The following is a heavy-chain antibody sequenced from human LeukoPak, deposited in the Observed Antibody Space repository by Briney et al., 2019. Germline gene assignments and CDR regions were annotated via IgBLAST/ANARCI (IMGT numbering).Heavy chain of an antibody. V-gene: IGHV3-48*02. J-gene: IGHJ3*02. Sequence: GGSLRLSCAASGFTFSSYSMNWVRQAPGKGLEWVSYISSSSSTIYYADSVKGRFTISRDNAKNSLYLQMNSLRDEDTAVYYCARDGESRYGGAPLDAFDIWGQGTMVTVSS. CDR1: GFTFSSYS. CDR2: ISSSSSTI. CDR3: ARDGESRYGGAPLDAFDI. D-gene: IGHD4-23*01.